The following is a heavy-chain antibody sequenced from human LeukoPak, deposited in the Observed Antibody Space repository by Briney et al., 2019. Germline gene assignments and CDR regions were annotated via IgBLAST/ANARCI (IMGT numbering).Heavy chain of an antibody. J-gene: IGHJ6*03. CDR2: IWYGGSNK. CDR1: GFTFSSYG. V-gene: IGHV3-30*02. CDR3: AKDRAFGGYYMDV. D-gene: IGHD4-23*01. Sequence: GGSLRLSCAASGFTFSSYGMHWVRQAPGKGLEWVAVIWYGGSNKYYADSVKGRFTISRDNSKNTLYLQMNSLRAEDTAVYYCAKDRAFGGYYMDVWGKGTTVTVSS.